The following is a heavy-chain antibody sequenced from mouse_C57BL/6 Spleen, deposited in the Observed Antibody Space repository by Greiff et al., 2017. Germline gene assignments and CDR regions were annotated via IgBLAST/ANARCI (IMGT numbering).Heavy chain of an antibody. CDR2: IRLKSDNYAT. CDR1: GFTFSNYW. CDR3: TLNYDREYYYAMDY. D-gene: IGHD2-4*01. Sequence: EVQGVESGGGLVQPGGSMKLSCVASGFTFSNYWMNWVRQSPEKGLEWVAQIRLKSDNYATHYAESVKGRFTISRDDSKSSVYLQMNNLRAEDTGIYYCTLNYDREYYYAMDYWGQGTSVTVSS. V-gene: IGHV6-3*01. J-gene: IGHJ4*01.